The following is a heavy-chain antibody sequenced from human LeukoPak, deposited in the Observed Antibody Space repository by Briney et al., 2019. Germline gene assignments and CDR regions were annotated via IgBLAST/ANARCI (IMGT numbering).Heavy chain of an antibody. CDR1: GFTFSSYG. V-gene: IGHV4-4*02. J-gene: IGHJ4*02. Sequence: PGGSLRLSCAASGFTFSSYGMHWVRQAPGKGLEWIGEIYHSGSTNYNPSLKSRVTISVDKSKNQFSLKLSSVTAADTAVYYCASRTMVRGVTLGYWGQGTLVTVSS. CDR3: ASRTMVRGVTLGY. D-gene: IGHD3-10*01. CDR2: IYHSGST.